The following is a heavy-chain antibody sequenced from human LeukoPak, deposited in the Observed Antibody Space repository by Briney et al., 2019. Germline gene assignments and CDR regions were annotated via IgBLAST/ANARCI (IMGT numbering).Heavy chain of an antibody. D-gene: IGHD2-15*01. CDR2: ISYDGSNK. Sequence: QPGGSLRLSCAASGFTFSSYAMHWVRQAPGKGLEWVAVISYDGSNKYYADSVKGRFTIPRDNSKNTLYLQMNSLRAEDTAVYYCARDPGQMVAAATDGFDYWGQGTLVTVSS. CDR1: GFTFSSYA. CDR3: ARDPGQMVAAATDGFDY. V-gene: IGHV3-30-3*01. J-gene: IGHJ4*02.